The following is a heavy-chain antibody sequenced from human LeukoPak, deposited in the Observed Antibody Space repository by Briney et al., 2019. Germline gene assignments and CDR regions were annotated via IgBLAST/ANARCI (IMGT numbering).Heavy chain of an antibody. J-gene: IGHJ3*02. D-gene: IGHD2-2*01. Sequence: SVKVSCKASGGTFSSYAISWVRQAPGRGLEWMGGIIPIFGTANYAQKFQSRVTITADKSTSTAYMELSSLRSEDTAVYYCAREGMGYCSSTSCYGGVFYAFDTWGQGTMVTVSS. CDR2: IIPIFGTA. V-gene: IGHV1-69*06. CDR1: GGTFSSYA. CDR3: AREGMGYCSSTSCYGGVFYAFDT.